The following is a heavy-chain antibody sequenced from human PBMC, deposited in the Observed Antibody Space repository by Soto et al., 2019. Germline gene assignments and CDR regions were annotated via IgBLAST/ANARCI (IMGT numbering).Heavy chain of an antibody. D-gene: IGHD3-10*01. V-gene: IGHV3-74*01. CDR2: INSDGSST. Sequence: EVQLVESGGGLVQPGGSLRLSCAASGFTFSSYWMHWVRQVPGKGLVWVSRINSDGSSTSYADSVKGRFTISRDNAKKTLYLQMSSLTSVDTAVYYCARGRGGWSGAFQHWGQGTLVTVSS. CDR1: GFTFSSYW. J-gene: IGHJ1*01. CDR3: ARGRGGWSGAFQH.